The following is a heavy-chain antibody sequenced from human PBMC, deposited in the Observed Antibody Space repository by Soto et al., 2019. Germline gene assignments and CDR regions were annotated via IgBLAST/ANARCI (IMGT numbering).Heavy chain of an antibody. CDR3: ARGGSYYAH. J-gene: IGHJ4*02. D-gene: IGHD3-16*01. V-gene: IGHV1-2*02. CDR1: GNTHTIYF. Sequence: QVQLVQSGAEVKQPGASVRVSCKASGNTHTIYFIHWLRQAPGQGLEWMGWINSVGGGTNYAPRFRGRVSMTRDTSSATAFMDLSGLRSDDTAVYYSARGGSYYAHWGQGTLVTVSS. CDR2: INSVGGGT.